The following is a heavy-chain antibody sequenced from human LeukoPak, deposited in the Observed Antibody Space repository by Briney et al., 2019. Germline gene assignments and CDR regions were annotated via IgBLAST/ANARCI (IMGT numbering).Heavy chain of an antibody. J-gene: IGHJ4*02. D-gene: IGHD3-22*01. CDR3: AREVFYYDNSGRPPYFDY. V-gene: IGHV1-69*13. CDR2: IIPMFGTT. Sequence: SVKVSCKASGYTFTSYGISWVRQAPGQGLEWMGRIIPMFGTTNYAQRFQGRVTITADESTSTAYMEVSSLRSEDTAVYYCAREVFYYDNSGRPPYFDYWGQGILVTVSS. CDR1: GYTFTSYG.